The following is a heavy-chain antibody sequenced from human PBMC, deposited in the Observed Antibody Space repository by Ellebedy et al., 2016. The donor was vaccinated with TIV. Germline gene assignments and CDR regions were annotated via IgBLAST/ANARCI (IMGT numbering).Heavy chain of an antibody. CDR3: ARGSGFSVTVAYYYGMDV. J-gene: IGHJ6*02. V-gene: IGHV4-34*01. D-gene: IGHD2-21*02. CDR1: GGSFSGYY. Sequence: SETLSLTCAVYGGSFSGYYWSWIRQPPGKGLEWIGEINHSGSTNYNPSLKSRVTISLDTSKNHFSLKLNSVTAADTAVYYCARGSGFSVTVAYYYGMDVWGQGTTVTVSS. CDR2: INHSGST.